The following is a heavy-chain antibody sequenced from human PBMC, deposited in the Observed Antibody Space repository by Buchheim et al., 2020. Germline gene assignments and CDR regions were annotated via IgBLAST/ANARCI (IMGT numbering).Heavy chain of an antibody. D-gene: IGHD1-26*01. CDR2: ISSDGNKK. Sequence: QVHLVESGGGVFQPGRSLRLSCAASGFDFSGCGMHWGRQAPGKGLEWVAVISSDGNKKYYADSVNGRFTISRDNSRNTLYLQMDSLWPEDTAVYYCAKDLSGSYWSADHWGQGNL. V-gene: IGHV3-30*18. J-gene: IGHJ5*02. CDR1: GFDFSGCG. CDR3: AKDLSGSYWSADH.